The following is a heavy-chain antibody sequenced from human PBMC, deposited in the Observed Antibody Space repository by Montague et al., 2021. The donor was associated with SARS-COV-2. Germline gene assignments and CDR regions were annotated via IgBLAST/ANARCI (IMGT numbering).Heavy chain of an antibody. CDR2: INHRGYI. CDR3: ASAPRNSFGYWVY. Sequence: SETLSLTCAVYGGSFSNFYWSWIRQPPGKGLEWIGEINHRGYIDYNPSLESRVTISVDTSKNQFSLKVNSVTAADTAVYYCASAPRNSFGYWVYWGQGTLLTVSS. D-gene: IGHD3-22*01. CDR1: GGSFSNFY. V-gene: IGHV4-34*01. J-gene: IGHJ4*02.